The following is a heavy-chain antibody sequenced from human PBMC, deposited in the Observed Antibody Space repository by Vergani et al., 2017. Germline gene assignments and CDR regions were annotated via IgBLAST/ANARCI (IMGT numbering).Heavy chain of an antibody. V-gene: IGHV5-51*03. CDR1: GYSFTSYW. CDR2: IYPGDSDT. Sequence: EVQLVQAGAEVKKPGESVKISCKGSGYSFTSYWIGWVRQMPGKGLEVMGIIYPGDSDTRYSPSFQGQVTISADKSISPAYLQWSSLKASDTAMYYCSSXGGSSVYYYYFMNVWGKGTTVTVSS. CDR3: SSXGGSSVYYYYFMNV. D-gene: IGHD6-6*01. J-gene: IGHJ6*03.